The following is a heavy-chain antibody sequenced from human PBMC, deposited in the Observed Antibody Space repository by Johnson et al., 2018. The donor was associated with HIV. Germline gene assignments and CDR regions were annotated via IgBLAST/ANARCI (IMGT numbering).Heavy chain of an antibody. CDR3: TSEGAFYDAFDI. CDR1: GFTFSNAW. J-gene: IGHJ3*02. Sequence: VQLVESGGGVVQPGRSLRLSCAASGFTFSNAWMSWVRQAPGKGLEWVGRIKSKTDGGTTDYAAPVKGRFTISRDDSKDTLYLQINSLKTEDTAVYYRTSEGAFYDAFDIWGQGAMVTVSS. D-gene: IGHD3-16*01. V-gene: IGHV3-15*01. CDR2: IKSKTDGGTT.